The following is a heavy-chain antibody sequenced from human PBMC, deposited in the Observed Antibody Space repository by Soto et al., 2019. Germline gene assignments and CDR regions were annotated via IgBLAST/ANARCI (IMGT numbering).Heavy chain of an antibody. CDR3: ARHPAAPLVATVDY. J-gene: IGHJ4*02. V-gene: IGHV4-39*01. CDR2: IYYSGST. Sequence: SETLSLTCTVSGGSISSSSYYWGWIRQPPGKGLEWIGSIYYSGSTYYNPSLKSRVTISVDTSKNQFSLKLSSVTAADTAVYYCARHPAAPLVATVDYWGQGTLVTVSS. CDR1: GGSISSSSYY. D-gene: IGHD5-12*01.